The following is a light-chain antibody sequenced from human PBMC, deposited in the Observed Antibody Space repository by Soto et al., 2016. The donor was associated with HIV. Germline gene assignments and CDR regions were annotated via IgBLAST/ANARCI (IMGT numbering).Light chain of an antibody. V-gene: IGLV3-21*02. CDR1: NIERLN. CDR2: DDS. Sequence: SYVLSQPPSVSVAPGETARITCGGNNIERLNVHWYQQKPGQAPVLVVYDDSDRPSGISERFSGSNSGNTATLTISRVEAGDEADYYCQVWDRSSDHVVFGGGTKLTVL. CDR3: QVWDRSSDHVV. J-gene: IGLJ2*01.